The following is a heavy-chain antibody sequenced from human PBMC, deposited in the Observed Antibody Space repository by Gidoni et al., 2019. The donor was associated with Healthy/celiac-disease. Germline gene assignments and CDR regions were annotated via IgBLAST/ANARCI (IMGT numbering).Heavy chain of an antibody. D-gene: IGHD6-19*01. V-gene: IGHV3-30*18. CDR2: ISYDGSNK. CDR1: GFTFSSYG. J-gene: IGHJ4*02. Sequence: QVQLVESGGGVVQPGRSLRLSCAASGFTFSSYGMHWVRQAPGKGLEWVAVISYDGSNKYYADSVKGRFTISRDNSKNTLYLQMNSLRAEDTAVYYCAKEPLAVAGQLDYWGQGTLVTVSS. CDR3: AKEPLAVAGQLDY.